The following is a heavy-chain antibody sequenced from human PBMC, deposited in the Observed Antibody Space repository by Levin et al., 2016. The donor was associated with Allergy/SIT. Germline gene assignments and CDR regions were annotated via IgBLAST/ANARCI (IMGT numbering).Heavy chain of an antibody. J-gene: IGHJ4*02. Sequence: SETLSLTCTVSGGSISSSSYYWGWIRQPPGKGLEWIGSIYYSGSTYYNPSLKSRVTISVDTSKNQFSLKLSSVTAADTAVYYCARLHPRTYYYDSSGYVDYWGQGTLVTVSS. CDR2: IYYSGST. CDR1: GGSISSSSYY. D-gene: IGHD3-22*01. CDR3: ARLHPRTYYYDSSGYVDY. V-gene: IGHV4-39*01.